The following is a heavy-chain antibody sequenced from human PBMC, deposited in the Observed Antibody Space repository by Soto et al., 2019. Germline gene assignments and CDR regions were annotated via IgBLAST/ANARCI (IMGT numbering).Heavy chain of an antibody. V-gene: IGHV2-70*01. CDR1: GFSRSSGGLC. J-gene: IGHJ4*02. Sequence: SGPPLVNPTQTLTLTCAFSGFSRSSGGLCVGWIRQPPGKALEWLAIIDWDDAKYYSTSLKTRLTISKDPSKNQVVLTMTNMDPVDTATYYCARIPSSALYDGWYFDYWGPGALVTVSS. CDR3: ARIPSSALYDGWYFDY. D-gene: IGHD6-19*01. CDR2: IDWDDAK.